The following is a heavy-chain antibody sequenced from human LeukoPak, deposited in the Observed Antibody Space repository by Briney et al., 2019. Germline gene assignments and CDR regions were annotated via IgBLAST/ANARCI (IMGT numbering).Heavy chain of an antibody. Sequence: PGGSLRLSCAASGFTFSSYSMNWVRQAPGKGLEWVSFISSSSSYIYYADSVKGRFTISRDNAKNSLYLQMNSLRAEDTAVYYCARDWFGVVTNWFDPWGQGTLVTVSS. J-gene: IGHJ5*02. D-gene: IGHD3-3*01. CDR3: ARDWFGVVTNWFDP. CDR2: ISSSSSYI. CDR1: GFTFSSYS. V-gene: IGHV3-21*01.